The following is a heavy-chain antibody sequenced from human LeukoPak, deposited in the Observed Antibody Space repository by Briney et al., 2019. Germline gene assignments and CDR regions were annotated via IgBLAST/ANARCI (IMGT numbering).Heavy chain of an antibody. CDR3: ARETSTQCSGGSCFFDY. V-gene: IGHV3-66*02. J-gene: IGHJ4*02. CDR2: FYSGGST. D-gene: IGHD2-15*01. CDR1: GFSVSSNY. Sequence: GGSLRLSCAASGFSVSSNYMSWVRQAPGKGLEWVSVFYSGGSTYYADAVKGRFTISRDTSKNTLYLQMNSLRVEDTAVYYCARETSTQCSGGSCFFDYWGQGTLVTVSS.